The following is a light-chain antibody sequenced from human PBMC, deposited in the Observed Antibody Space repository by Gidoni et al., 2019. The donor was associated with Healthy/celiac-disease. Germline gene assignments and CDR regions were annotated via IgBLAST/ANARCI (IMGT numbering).Light chain of an antibody. CDR3: CSYAGSSTWV. CDR2: EGN. Sequence: QSALTQPASESGSPGQSITISCTGTSSDVGSYNLVSWYQQHPGKAPKLMIYEGNKRPSGVSNRFSGSKSGNTASLTISGLQAEDEADYYCCSYAGSSTWVFGGGTKLTVL. CDR1: SSDVGSYNL. V-gene: IGLV2-23*01. J-gene: IGLJ3*02.